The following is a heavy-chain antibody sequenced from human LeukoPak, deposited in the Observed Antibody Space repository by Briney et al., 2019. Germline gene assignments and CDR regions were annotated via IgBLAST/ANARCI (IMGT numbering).Heavy chain of an antibody. V-gene: IGHV3-9*01. CDR3: AKSRAFVAYFDY. CDR2: ISWNSGSI. CDR1: GFTFDDYA. J-gene: IGHJ4*02. Sequence: GRSLRLSCAASGFTFDDYAMHWVRQAPGKGLEWVSGISWNSGSIGYADSVKGRFTISRDNAKNSLYLQMNSLRAEDTALYYCAKSRAFVAYFDYWGQGTLVTVSS. D-gene: IGHD3-16*02.